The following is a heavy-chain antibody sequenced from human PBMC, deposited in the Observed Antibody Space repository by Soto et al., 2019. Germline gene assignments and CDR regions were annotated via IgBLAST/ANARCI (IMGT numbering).Heavy chain of an antibody. CDR3: ARDIASRRFDY. V-gene: IGHV3-33*01. CDR2: IWHDGSDK. Sequence: QVQLVESGGGVVQPGGSLRLSCEAAGFTFRNHGMHWVRQAPGKGLEWVAVIWHDGSDKYYADSVKGRFTISRDNSKHTLFLQMDSLRVEDTAMYFCARDIASRRFDYLGQGILVTVSS. J-gene: IGHJ4*02. D-gene: IGHD6-6*01. CDR1: GFTFRNHG.